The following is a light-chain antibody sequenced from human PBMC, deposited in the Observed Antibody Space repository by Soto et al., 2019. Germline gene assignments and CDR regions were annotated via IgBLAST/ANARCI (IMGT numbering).Light chain of an antibody. V-gene: IGKV3-11*01. Sequence: ELVFTQSPATLSLSPGERATLSCRASQSVSSYLAWYQQKPGQAPRLLIYDASNRATGIPARFSGSGSGTDFTLTISSLEPEDSAVYYCQQRSNWPITFGQGTRLEIK. CDR1: QSVSSY. CDR2: DAS. J-gene: IGKJ5*01. CDR3: QQRSNWPIT.